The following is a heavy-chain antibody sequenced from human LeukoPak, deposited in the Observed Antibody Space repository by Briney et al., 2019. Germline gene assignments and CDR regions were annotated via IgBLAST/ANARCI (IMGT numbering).Heavy chain of an antibody. D-gene: IGHD6-13*01. CDR3: ARDSIAAAGTGIDY. CDR2: IYYSGST. V-gene: IGHV4-38-2*02. J-gene: IGHJ4*02. CDR1: GFIFSDHY. Sequence: GSLRLSCAASGFIFSDHYMDWVRQAPGKGLEWIGSIYYSGSTYYNPSLKSRVTISVDTSKNQFSLKLSSVTAADTAVYYCARDSIAAAGTGIDYWGQGTLVTVSS.